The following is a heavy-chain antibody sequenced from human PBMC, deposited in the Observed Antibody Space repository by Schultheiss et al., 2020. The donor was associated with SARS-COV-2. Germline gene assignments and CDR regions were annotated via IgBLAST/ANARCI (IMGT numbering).Heavy chain of an antibody. J-gene: IGHJ4*02. CDR2: IKSKTDGGTT. Sequence: GGSLRLSCAASGFTFSNAWMSWVRQAPGKGLEWVGRIKSKTDGGTTDYAAPVKGRFTISRDDSKNTLYLQMNSLKTEDTAVYYCTTFIVVVTAVTDYWGQGTLVTVSS. V-gene: IGHV3-15*01. D-gene: IGHD2-21*02. CDR1: GFTFSNAW. CDR3: TTFIVVVTAVTDY.